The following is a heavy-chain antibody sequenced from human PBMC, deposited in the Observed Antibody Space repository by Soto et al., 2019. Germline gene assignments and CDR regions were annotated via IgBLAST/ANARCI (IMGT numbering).Heavy chain of an antibody. J-gene: IGHJ4*02. CDR1: GGSIRTYY. Sequence: SLTCTVSGGSIRTYYWSWIRQSPGKGLEWIAYVYYSGNTYYNPSLKSRATISVDTSKNQFSLRLSSVTAGDTAVYYCASLGGSYYRFDYWGQGTPVTVSS. V-gene: IGHV4-59*01. D-gene: IGHD1-26*01. CDR3: ASLGGSYYRFDY. CDR2: VYYSGNT.